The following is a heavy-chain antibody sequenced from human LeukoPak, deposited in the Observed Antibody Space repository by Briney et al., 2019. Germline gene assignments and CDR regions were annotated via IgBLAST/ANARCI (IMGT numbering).Heavy chain of an antibody. D-gene: IGHD4-23*01. Sequence: GGSLRLSCAASGFTFSSYWMHWVRQAPGKGLVWVSRINSDGSSTSYADSVKGRFTISRDNAKNTLYLQMNSLRAEDTAVYYCATESPGGVASDYWGQGTLVTVSS. CDR1: GFTFSSYW. CDR2: INSDGSST. CDR3: ATESPGGVASDY. V-gene: IGHV3-74*01. J-gene: IGHJ4*02.